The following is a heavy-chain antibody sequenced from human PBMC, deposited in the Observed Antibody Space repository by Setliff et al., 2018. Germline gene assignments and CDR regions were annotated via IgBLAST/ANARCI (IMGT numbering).Heavy chain of an antibody. V-gene: IGHV7-4-1*02. CDR3: AREHYEILTGYYPYYGMDV. J-gene: IGHJ6*02. D-gene: IGHD3-9*01. CDR2: INTNTGNQ. CDR1: GYTFTSYA. Sequence: GASVKVSCKASGYTFTSYAMNWVRQAPGQGLEWMGWINTNTGNQTYAQCFTGRFVFSLDTSVSTAYLQISSLKAEDTAVYYCAREHYEILTGYYPYYGMDVWGQGTTVTVSS.